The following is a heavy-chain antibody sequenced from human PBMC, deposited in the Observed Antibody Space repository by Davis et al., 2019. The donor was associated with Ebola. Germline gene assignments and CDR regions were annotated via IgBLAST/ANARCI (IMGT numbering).Heavy chain of an antibody. D-gene: IGHD6-19*01. CDR3: AKGDNSGWYGVDY. CDR1: GFTFSTFG. CDR2: IRFDGSEK. V-gene: IGHV3-30*02. J-gene: IGHJ4*02. Sequence: PGGSLRLSYSASGFTFSTFGMFWVRQAPGKGLEWVAFIRFDGSEKYYADSVKGRFTISRENSKATLDLQMNSLRAEDTAVYYCAKGDNSGWYGVDYWGQGTLVTVSS.